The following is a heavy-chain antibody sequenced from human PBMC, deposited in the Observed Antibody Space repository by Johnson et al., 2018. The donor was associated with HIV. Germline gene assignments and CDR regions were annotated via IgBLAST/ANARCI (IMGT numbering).Heavy chain of an antibody. D-gene: IGHD5-24*01. Sequence: VQLVESGGGLVQPGGSLRLSCAASGFTFDDYGMSWVRQAPGKGLEWVSGINWNGGSTGYADSVKGRFTISRDNAKNSLYLQMNSLRAEDTAVYYCARRDGYNYLDAFDIWGQGTMVTVSS. CDR3: ARRDGYNYLDAFDI. J-gene: IGHJ3*02. CDR1: GFTFDDYG. V-gene: IGHV3-20*04. CDR2: INWNGGST.